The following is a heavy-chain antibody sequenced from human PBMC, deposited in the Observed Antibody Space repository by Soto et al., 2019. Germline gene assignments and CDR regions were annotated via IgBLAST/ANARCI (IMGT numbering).Heavy chain of an antibody. J-gene: IGHJ4*02. Sequence: GGSLRLSCVSSGFTFSSSAMSLVRQAPGKGLEWVSVISGSGGSTYYADSVKGRFTISRDNSKNTQYLQMNSLRAEDTALYYCAKDNGRTGPINFFDYRGQGTLVTVSS. D-gene: IGHD2-21*01. V-gene: IGHV3-23*01. CDR3: AKDNGRTGPINFFDY. CDR2: ISGSGGST. CDR1: GFTFSSSA.